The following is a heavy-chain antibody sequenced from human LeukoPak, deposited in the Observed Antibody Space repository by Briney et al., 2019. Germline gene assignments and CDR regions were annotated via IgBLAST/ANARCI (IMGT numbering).Heavy chain of an antibody. CDR3: AGALRDGYNYNWFDP. D-gene: IGHD5-12*01. CDR2: IYYSGST. V-gene: IGHV4-59*01. CDR1: GGSISSYY. J-gene: IGHJ5*02. Sequence: PSETLSLTCTVSGGSISSYYWSWIRQPPGKGLEWIGYIYYSGSTNYNPSLKSRVTISVDTSKNQFSLKLSSVTAADTAVYYCAGALRDGYNYNWFDPWGQGTLVTVSS.